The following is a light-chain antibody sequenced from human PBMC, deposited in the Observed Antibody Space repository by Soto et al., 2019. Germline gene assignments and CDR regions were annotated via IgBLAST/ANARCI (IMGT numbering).Light chain of an antibody. Sequence: DIQMTQSPSSLSASVGDRVTITCRASQGISIYLAWYQQKPGKVPKLPIYDASTLQSGVPSRFSGSGSGTDFTLTISGLQPEDVATYYCQKYNGAPLTFGGGTKVEIK. J-gene: IGKJ4*01. CDR2: DAS. V-gene: IGKV1-27*01. CDR3: QKYNGAPLT. CDR1: QGISIY.